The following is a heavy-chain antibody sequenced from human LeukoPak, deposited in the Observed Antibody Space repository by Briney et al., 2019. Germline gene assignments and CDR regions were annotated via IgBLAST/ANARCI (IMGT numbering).Heavy chain of an antibody. J-gene: IGHJ6*02. CDR3: ARGLEGYYGPVYGMDV. Sequence: TTSETLSLTCTVSGGSISSGSYYWSWIRQPAGKGLEWIGRIYTSGSTNYNPSLKSRVTIPVDTSKNQFSLKLSSVTAADTAVYYCARGLEGYYGPVYGMDVWGQGTTVTVSS. V-gene: IGHV4-61*02. D-gene: IGHD3-10*01. CDR1: GGSISSGSYY. CDR2: IYTSGST.